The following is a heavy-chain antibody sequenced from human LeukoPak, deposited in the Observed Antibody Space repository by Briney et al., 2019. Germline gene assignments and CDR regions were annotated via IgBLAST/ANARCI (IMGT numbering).Heavy chain of an antibody. J-gene: IGHJ4*02. Sequence: PSETLSLTCTVSGGSISSYYWSWIRQPPGKGLEWIGYIYYSGSTNYNPSLKSRVTISVDTSKNQFSLKLSSVTAADTAVYYRARVLVAGVPSGALNWGQGTLVTVSS. CDR3: ARVLVAGVPSGALN. CDR2: IYYSGST. D-gene: IGHD6-19*01. V-gene: IGHV4-59*12. CDR1: GGSISSYY.